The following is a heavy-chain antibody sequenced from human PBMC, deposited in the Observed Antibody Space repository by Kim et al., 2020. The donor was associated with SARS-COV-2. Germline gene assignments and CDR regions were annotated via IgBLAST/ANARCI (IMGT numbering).Heavy chain of an antibody. J-gene: IGHJ6*01. Sequence: GGSLRLSCAASGFTFSDDYMIWIRQAPGKGLEWVSYISSSGSDTNYADSVKGRFTITRDNAKNSLYLHMNSLRAEDTAVYYCVRGGYESGWGCFGDYYY. V-gene: IGHV3-11*05. D-gene: IGHD3-16*01. CDR2: ISSSGSDT. CDR3: VRGGYESGWGCFGDYYY. CDR1: GFTFSDDY.